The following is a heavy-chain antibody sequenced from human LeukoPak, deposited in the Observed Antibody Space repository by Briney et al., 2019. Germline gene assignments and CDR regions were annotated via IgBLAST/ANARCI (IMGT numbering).Heavy chain of an antibody. Sequence: GRSLRLSCAASGFTFSSYGMHWVRQAPGKGLEWVAVIWYDGSNKYYADSVKGRFTISGDNSKNTLYLQMNSLRAEDTAVYYCAKSSSSGWSFDYWGQGTLVTVSS. D-gene: IGHD6-19*01. CDR2: IWYDGSNK. CDR3: AKSSSSGWSFDY. CDR1: GFTFSSYG. J-gene: IGHJ4*02. V-gene: IGHV3-33*06.